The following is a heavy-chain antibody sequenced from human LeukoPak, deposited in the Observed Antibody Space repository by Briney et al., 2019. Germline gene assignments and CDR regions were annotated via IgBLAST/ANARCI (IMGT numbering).Heavy chain of an antibody. CDR2: INHSGST. V-gene: IGHV4-34*01. D-gene: IGHD3-16*02. CDR3: ARRRYDYVWGSYRYRGENFDY. J-gene: IGHJ4*02. Sequence: SETLSLTCAVYGGSFSGYYWSWIRQPPGKGLEWIGEINHSGSTNYNPSLKSRVTISVDTSKNQFSLKLSSVTAADTAVYYCARRRYDYVWGSYRYRGENFDYWGQGTLATVSS. CDR1: GGSFSGYY.